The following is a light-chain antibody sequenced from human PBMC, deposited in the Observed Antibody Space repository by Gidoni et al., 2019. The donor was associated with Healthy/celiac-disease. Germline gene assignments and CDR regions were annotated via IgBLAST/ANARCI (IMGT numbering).Light chain of an antibody. J-gene: IGKJ2*01. V-gene: IGKV3-15*01. Sequence: EIVMTQSPATLSLSPGERATLSCRASQSVGGNLAWYQQKPGQAPRLLIYGASTRATGIPARFSGIGSGTEFTLTISSLHSEAFAVYYCQQYNNWPPSTFGQGTKLEIK. CDR1: QSVGGN. CDR3: QQYNNWPPST. CDR2: GAS.